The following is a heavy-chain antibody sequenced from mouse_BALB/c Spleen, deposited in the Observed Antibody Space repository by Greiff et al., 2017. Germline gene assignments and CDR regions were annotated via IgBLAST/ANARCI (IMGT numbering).Heavy chain of an antibody. J-gene: IGHJ4*01. CDR3: VRSYYYGSEAMDY. Sequence: VKLVESGPGLVAPSQSLSITCTVSGFSLTSYDISWIRQPPGKGLEWLGVIWTGGGTNYNSAFMSRLSISKDNSKSQVFLKMNSLQTDDTAIYYCVRSYYYGSEAMDYWGQGTSVTVSS. CDR2: IWTGGGT. V-gene: IGHV2-9-2*01. CDR1: GFSLTSYD. D-gene: IGHD1-1*01.